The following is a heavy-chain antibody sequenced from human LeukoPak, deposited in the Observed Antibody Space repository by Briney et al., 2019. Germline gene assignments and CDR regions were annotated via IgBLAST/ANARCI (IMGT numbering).Heavy chain of an antibody. Sequence: SVKVSCKASGGTFSSYAISWVRQAPGQGLEWMGGIIPIFGTANYAQKFQGRVAITADKSTSTAYMELSSLRSEDTAVYYCACQIEVGATHRGYYYYMDVWGKGTTVTISS. J-gene: IGHJ6*03. V-gene: IGHV1-69*06. CDR3: ACQIEVGATHRGYYYYMDV. D-gene: IGHD1-26*01. CDR2: IIPIFGTA. CDR1: GGTFSSYA.